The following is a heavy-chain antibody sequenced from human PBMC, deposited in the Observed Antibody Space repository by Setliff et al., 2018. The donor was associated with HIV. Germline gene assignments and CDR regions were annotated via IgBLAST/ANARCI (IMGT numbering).Heavy chain of an antibody. CDR3: AKVEIASRPRGFDY. CDR2: ISGRSENT. Sequence: AGGSLRLSCAASGLTFSSYAMSWVRQAPGKGLEWVSGISGRSENTFYADSVKGRFTISRDNSLNTVYLQMNSLRAEDTAVYYCAKVEIASRPRGFDYWGQGTLVTVSS. J-gene: IGHJ4*02. D-gene: IGHD6-6*01. CDR1: GLTFSSYA. V-gene: IGHV3-23*01.